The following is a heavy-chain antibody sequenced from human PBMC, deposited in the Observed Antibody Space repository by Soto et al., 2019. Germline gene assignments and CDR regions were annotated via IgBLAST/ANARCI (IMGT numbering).Heavy chain of an antibody. D-gene: IGHD4-17*01. V-gene: IGHV3-9*01. CDR3: AKGFTVTTGPADY. CDR1: GFTFDDYA. J-gene: IGHJ4*02. CDR2: ISWNSGSI. Sequence: GGSLRLSCAASGFTFDDYAMHWVRQAPGKGLEWVSGISWNSGSIGYADSVKGRFTISRDNAKNSLYLQMNSLRAEDTALYYCAKGFTVTTGPADYWGQGTLVTVSS.